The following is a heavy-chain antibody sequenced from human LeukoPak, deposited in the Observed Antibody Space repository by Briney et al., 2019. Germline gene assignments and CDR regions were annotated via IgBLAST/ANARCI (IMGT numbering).Heavy chain of an antibody. D-gene: IGHD3-10*01. Sequence: ASVKVSCKASGYTFTSYYMHWVRQAPGQGLEWMGLINPTGGSTGYAQKFQGRVTITADESTSTAYMELSSLRSEDTAVYYCARGLGSGSYHFDYWGQGTLVTVSS. CDR3: ARGLGSGSYHFDY. J-gene: IGHJ4*02. CDR2: INPTGGST. CDR1: GYTFTSYY. V-gene: IGHV1-46*01.